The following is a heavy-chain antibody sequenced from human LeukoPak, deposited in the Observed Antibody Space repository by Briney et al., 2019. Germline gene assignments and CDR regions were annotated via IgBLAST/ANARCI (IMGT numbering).Heavy chain of an antibody. CDR1: GGSISSYY. J-gene: IGHJ4*02. CDR3: ARHEEMITFGGVIASYYFDY. Sequence: SETLSLTCTVSGGSISSYYWSWIRRPAGKGLEWIGRIYTSGSTNYNPSLKSRVTMSVDTSKNQFSLKLSSVTAADTAVYYCARHEEMITFGGVIASYYFDYWGQGTLVTVSS. V-gene: IGHV4-4*07. CDR2: IYTSGST. D-gene: IGHD3-16*02.